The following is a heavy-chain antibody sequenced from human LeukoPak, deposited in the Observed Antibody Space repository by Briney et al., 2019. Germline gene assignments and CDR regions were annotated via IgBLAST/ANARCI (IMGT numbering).Heavy chain of an antibody. CDR1: GFTFSSYA. D-gene: IGHD1-26*01. Sequence: PGGSLRLSCAASGFTFSSYAMHWVRQAPGKGLEWVAVISYDGSNKYYADSVKGRFTISRDNSKNTLYLQMNSLRAEDTAVYYCARDPDSGSYAFDIWGQGTMVTVSS. V-gene: IGHV3-30*04. CDR3: ARDPDSGSYAFDI. CDR2: ISYDGSNK. J-gene: IGHJ3*02.